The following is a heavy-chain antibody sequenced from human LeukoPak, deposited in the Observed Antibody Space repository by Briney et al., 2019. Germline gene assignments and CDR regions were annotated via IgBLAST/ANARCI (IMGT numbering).Heavy chain of an antibody. CDR2: IRSKAYGGTT. CDR1: GFTFGDYA. D-gene: IGHD2-2*01. J-gene: IGHJ4*02. Sequence: GGSLRLSCTASGFTFGDYAMSWFRQAPGKGLEWVGFIRSKAYGGTTEYAASVKGRFTISRDDSKSVAYLQMNSLKTEDTAVYYCTSVLGYCSSTSCYRAWFDYWGQGTLVTVSS. CDR3: TSVLGYCSSTSCYRAWFDY. V-gene: IGHV3-49*03.